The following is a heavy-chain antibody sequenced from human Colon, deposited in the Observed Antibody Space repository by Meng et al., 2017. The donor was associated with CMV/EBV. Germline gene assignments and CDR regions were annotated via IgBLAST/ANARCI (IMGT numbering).Heavy chain of an antibody. D-gene: IGHD2/OR15-2a*01. CDR3: ARGQFLHYFDD. J-gene: IGHJ4*02. Sequence: GGSLRLSCVVSGVTFSDSVMSWVRQAPGKGLEWVAAISSRGDKRDYADPVKGRFTISRDNFRNTVILQMSSMKVEDTAVYYCARGQFLHYFDDWGRGTLVTVSS. V-gene: IGHV3-23*01. CDR2: ISSRGDKR. CDR1: GVTFSDSV.